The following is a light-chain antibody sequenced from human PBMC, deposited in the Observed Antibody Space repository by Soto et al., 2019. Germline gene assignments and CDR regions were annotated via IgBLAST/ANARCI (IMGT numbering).Light chain of an antibody. CDR1: SSTVGGFNV. Sequence: QSVLTQPASVSGSPGQSITISCTGTSSTVGGFNVVSWYQQHPGKAPKVIIYEGIKRPSGVSSRFSGSNSGSTASLTISGLQAEDEADYYCCSYVGATTYVFGTGTKSPS. CDR3: CSYVGATTYV. J-gene: IGLJ1*01. CDR2: EGI. V-gene: IGLV2-23*01.